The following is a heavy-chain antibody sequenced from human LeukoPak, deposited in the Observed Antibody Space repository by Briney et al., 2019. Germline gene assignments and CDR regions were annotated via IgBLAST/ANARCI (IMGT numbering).Heavy chain of an antibody. CDR2: IKQDGSEK. J-gene: IGHJ4*02. CDR1: GFTFSSYW. V-gene: IGHV3-7*01. Sequence: PGGSLRLSCAASGFTFSSYWMSWVRQAPGKGLEWVANIKQDGSEKYYVDSVKGRYTISRDNAKNSLYLQMNSLRAEDTAVYYCARDRYSSSSDYWGQGTLVTVSS. CDR3: ARDRYSSSSDY. D-gene: IGHD6-6*01.